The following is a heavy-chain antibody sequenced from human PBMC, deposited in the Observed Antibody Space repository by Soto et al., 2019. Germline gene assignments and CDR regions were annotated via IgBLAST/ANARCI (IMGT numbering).Heavy chain of an antibody. CDR3: AKPGSSNWYLFDY. CDR1: GFTFSSYA. V-gene: IGHV3-23*01. CDR2: ISAGGGST. Sequence: PGGSLRLSCAASGFTFSSYAMSWVRQAPGKGLEWVSTISAGGGSTYYADSVKGRFTISRDNSRNTLYLQMNSLRAEDTAVYYCAKPGSSNWYLFDYWGQGTLVTVSS. D-gene: IGHD6-13*01. J-gene: IGHJ4*02.